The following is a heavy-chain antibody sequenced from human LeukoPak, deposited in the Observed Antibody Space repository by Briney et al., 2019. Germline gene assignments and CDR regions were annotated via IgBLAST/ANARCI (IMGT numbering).Heavy chain of an antibody. CDR2: FYYTGTI. V-gene: IGHV4-39*01. J-gene: IGHJ2*01. CDR1: GGSMSSTDHF. Sequence: SETLSLTCIVSGGSMSSTDHFWGWIRQPPGKGLEWIGSFYYTGTIFYSPSLESRGTISIDTSKNQFSLKIRSVTAAHTGVYYCARQGVVPNKAGWYFDLWGRGALVTVSS. CDR3: ARQGVVPNKAGWYFDL. D-gene: IGHD3-10*01.